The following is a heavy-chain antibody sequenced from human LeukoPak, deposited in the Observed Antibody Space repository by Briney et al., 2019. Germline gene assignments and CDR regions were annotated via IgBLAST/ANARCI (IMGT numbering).Heavy chain of an antibody. Sequence: GESLKISCKGSGYTFTSYWIVWVRQMPGKGLEWMGIIYPGDSDTRYSPSFQGQVTISADKSISTAYLQWSSLKASDTAMFYCARLQVDAVLETGEPPYYYFYGMDVWGQGTTVTVSS. J-gene: IGHJ6*02. V-gene: IGHV5-51*01. CDR1: GYTFTSYW. D-gene: IGHD2-21*02. CDR3: ARLQVDAVLETGEPPYYYFYGMDV. CDR2: IYPGDSDT.